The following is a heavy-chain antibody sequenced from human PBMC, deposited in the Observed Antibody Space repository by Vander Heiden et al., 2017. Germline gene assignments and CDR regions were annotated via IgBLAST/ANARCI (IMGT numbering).Heavy chain of an antibody. J-gene: IGHJ3*02. V-gene: IGHV1-8*01. CDR1: GYTFTGDD. D-gene: IGHD2-21*02. Sequence: VQLVQSGAEVKKPGASVTVSCKASGYTFTGDDINGVRQAAGQGLEWMGWMNPNSGNTGDAQKFQGRVTMTRRTSISTAYMELSSLTSEDTAVYYCAREGVVVTPIPDPFDIWGKGTMVTVSS. CDR3: AREGVVVTPIPDPFDI. CDR2: MNPNSGNT.